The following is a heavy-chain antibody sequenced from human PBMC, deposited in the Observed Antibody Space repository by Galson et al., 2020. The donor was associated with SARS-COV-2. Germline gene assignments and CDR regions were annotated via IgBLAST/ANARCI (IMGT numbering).Heavy chain of an antibody. CDR3: ARDYPFDY. CDR1: GFTFSGYS. Sequence: GASLKISCAASGFTFSGYSMNWVRQPPGKGLEWVSSIISTGSDKFYADSVRGRVTISRDNAQNSLYLQLNHLSAEDTAVDYCARDYPFDYWGQGILVTVSS. J-gene: IGHJ4*02. CDR2: IISTGSDK. V-gene: IGHV3-21*01.